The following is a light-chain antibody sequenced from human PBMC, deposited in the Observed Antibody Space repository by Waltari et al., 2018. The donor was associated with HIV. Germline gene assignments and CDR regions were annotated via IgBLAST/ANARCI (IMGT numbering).Light chain of an antibody. CDR1: QSVSSSS. J-gene: IGKJ5*01. CDR2: GAS. CDR3: QQYGSSVT. V-gene: IGKV3-20*01. Sequence: EIVLTQSPGTLSLSPGVRVTLSCRASQSVSSSSLVWYQQKPGQAPRLLIYGASSRAPGIPDRFSGSGSGTDFTLTISRLDPEDFAVYYCQQYGSSVTFGQGTRLEIK.